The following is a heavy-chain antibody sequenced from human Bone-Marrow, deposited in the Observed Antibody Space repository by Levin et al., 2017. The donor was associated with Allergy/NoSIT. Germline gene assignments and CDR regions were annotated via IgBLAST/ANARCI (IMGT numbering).Heavy chain of an antibody. CDR3: AKAGYSSGWCPWLWFDP. Sequence: GESLKISCAASGFTFSSYSMNWVRQAPGKGLEWVSSISSSSSYIYYADSVKGRFTISRDNAKNSLYLQMNSLRAEDTAVYYCAKAGYSSGWCPWLWFDPWGQGTLVTVSS. CDR2: ISSSSSYI. CDR1: GFTFSSYS. D-gene: IGHD6-19*01. J-gene: IGHJ5*02. V-gene: IGHV3-21*01.